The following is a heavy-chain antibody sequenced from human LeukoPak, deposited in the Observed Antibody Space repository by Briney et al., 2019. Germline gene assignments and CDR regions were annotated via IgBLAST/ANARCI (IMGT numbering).Heavy chain of an antibody. CDR1: GYTFTSYD. J-gene: IGHJ4*02. Sequence: ASVKVSCKASGYTFTSYDINWVRQATGQGLEWMGWMNPNSGNTGYAQKFQGRVTMTRNTSIGTAYMELSSLRSEDTAVYYCARVRYYDSSGYYYGIHYWGQGTLVTVSS. CDR3: ARVRYYDSSGYYYGIHY. CDR2: MNPNSGNT. D-gene: IGHD3-22*01. V-gene: IGHV1-8*01.